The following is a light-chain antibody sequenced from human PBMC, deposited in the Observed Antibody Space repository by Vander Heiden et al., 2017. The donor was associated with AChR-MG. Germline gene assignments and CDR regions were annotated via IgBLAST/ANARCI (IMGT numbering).Light chain of an antibody. CDR1: QYIRTY. CDR3: QQSYSTPLT. CDR2: AAS. Sequence: DLQMTQSPSSLSASVGASVTITCRASQYIRTYLNWYQKKPGKAPKLLIYAASSLQSGVPSRCSGSGSGTDFTLTISSLQPEDFATYYWQQSYSTPLTFGGGTKVEIK. V-gene: IGKV1-39*01. J-gene: IGKJ4*01.